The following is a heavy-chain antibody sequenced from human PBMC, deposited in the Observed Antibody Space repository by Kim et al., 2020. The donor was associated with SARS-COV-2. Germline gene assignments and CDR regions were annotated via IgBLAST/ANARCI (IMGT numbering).Heavy chain of an antibody. CDR3: ASSGPGLYDAFDI. Sequence: YADSVKGRFTISRDNAKNSLYLQMNSLRAEDTAVYYCASSGPGLYDAFDIWGQGTMVTVSS. J-gene: IGHJ3*02. D-gene: IGHD1-26*01. V-gene: IGHV3-21*01.